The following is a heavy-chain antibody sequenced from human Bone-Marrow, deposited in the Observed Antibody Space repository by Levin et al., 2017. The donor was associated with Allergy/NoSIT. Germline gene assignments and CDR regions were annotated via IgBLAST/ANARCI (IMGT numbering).Heavy chain of an antibody. D-gene: IGHD6-6*01. Sequence: GGSLRLSCAASGFTFSSYAMSWVRQAPGQGLEWVSAISGSGGSTYYADSVKGRFTISRDNSKNTLYLQMNSLRAEDTAVYYCANSPYSSSSSLGPFGYYGMDVWGQGTTVTVSS. V-gene: IGHV3-23*01. CDR1: GFTFSSYA. CDR3: ANSPYSSSSSLGPFGYYGMDV. CDR2: ISGSGGST. J-gene: IGHJ6*02.